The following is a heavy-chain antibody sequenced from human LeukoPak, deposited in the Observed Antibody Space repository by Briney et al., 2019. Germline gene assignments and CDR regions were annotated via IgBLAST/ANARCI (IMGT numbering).Heavy chain of an antibody. CDR3: ARKYSSSPNYFDY. CDR2: IYYSGST. V-gene: IGHV4-59*01. D-gene: IGHD6-6*01. J-gene: IGHJ4*02. CDR1: GGSISSYY. Sequence: SETLSLTCTVSGGSISSYYWSWIRQPPGKGLEWIGYIYYSGSTNYNPSLKSRVTISVDTSKNQFSLKLSSVTADDTAVYYCARKYSSSPNYFDYWGQGTLVTVSS.